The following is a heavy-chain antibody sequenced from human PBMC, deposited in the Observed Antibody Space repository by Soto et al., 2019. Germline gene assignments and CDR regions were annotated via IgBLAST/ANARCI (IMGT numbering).Heavy chain of an antibody. Sequence: PSETLSLTCTVSGGSISSSSYYWGWIRQPPGKGLEWIGSIYYSGSTYYNPSLKSRVTISVDTSKNQFSLKLSSVTAADTAVYYCARRFDYGDRDFDYWGQGTLVTVSS. CDR2: IYYSGST. V-gene: IGHV4-39*01. CDR3: ARRFDYGDRDFDY. J-gene: IGHJ4*02. CDR1: GGSISSSSYY. D-gene: IGHD4-17*01.